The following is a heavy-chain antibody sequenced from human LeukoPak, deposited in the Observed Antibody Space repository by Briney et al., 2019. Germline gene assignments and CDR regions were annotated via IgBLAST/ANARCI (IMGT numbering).Heavy chain of an antibody. CDR1: GGSFSGYY. CDR2: TNHSGST. V-gene: IGHV4-34*01. CDR3: AGRWRRAVATTHFCVF. Sequence: SETLSLTCAVYGGSFSGYYWSWIRQPPGKGLEWIGETNHSGSTNYNPSLTSRGTISVDTSNNQFSLKLSAVTAAATGVYVCAGRWRRAVATTHFCVFWGGVTLVTVSS. J-gene: IGHJ4*02. D-gene: IGHD6-19*01.